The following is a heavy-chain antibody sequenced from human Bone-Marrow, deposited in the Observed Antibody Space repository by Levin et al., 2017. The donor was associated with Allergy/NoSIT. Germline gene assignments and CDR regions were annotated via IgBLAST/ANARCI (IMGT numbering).Heavy chain of an antibody. D-gene: IGHD4-17*01. CDR1: GFTFSSYW. J-gene: IGHJ4*02. CDR3: AREMNDYGDYAFLDY. Sequence: PGGSLRLSCAASGFTFSSYWMSWVRQAPGKGLEWVANIKQDGSEKYYVDSVKGRFTISRDNAKNSLYLQMNSLRAEDTAVYYCAREMNDYGDYAFLDYWGQGTLVTVSS. V-gene: IGHV3-7*01. CDR2: IKQDGSEK.